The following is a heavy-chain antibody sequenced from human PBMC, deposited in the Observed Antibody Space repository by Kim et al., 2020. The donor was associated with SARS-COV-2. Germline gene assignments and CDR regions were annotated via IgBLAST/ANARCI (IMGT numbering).Heavy chain of an antibody. D-gene: IGHD3-3*01. V-gene: IGHV1-46*01. Sequence: TSYAQKFQGRVTMTRDTSTSTVYMELSSLRSEDTAVYYCAPGPFGVVIHWGQGTLVTVSS. CDR2: T. CDR3: APGPFGVVIH. J-gene: IGHJ4*02.